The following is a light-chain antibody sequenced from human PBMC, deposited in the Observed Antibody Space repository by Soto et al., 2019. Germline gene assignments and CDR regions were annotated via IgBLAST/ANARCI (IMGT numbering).Light chain of an antibody. CDR2: WSS. CDR3: QQDYGTPPT. J-gene: IGKJ2*01. Sequence: EIVMTQSPESLSVSLGERATINCKSSQTVLHDTDSRNYLSWFQQKPGQPPKLLISWSSTRQSGVPARLRGSWAKKDFTRTISDLQAEDVAFYYCQQDYGTPPTFGQGSKLEIK. V-gene: IGKV4-1*01. CDR1: QTVLHDTDSRNY.